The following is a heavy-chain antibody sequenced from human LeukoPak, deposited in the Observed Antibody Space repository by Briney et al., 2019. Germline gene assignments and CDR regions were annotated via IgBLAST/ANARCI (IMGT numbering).Heavy chain of an antibody. J-gene: IGHJ4*02. Sequence: SGGSLRLSCAASGFTFSNYAMSWVRQAPGKGLEWVSAIGGSGGATNYADSVKGRFSISRDNSKNTLYLQMNSLRAEDTAVYYCAKRSCSGGSCNFGYWGQGTLVTVSS. CDR2: IGGSGGAT. D-gene: IGHD2-15*01. CDR3: AKRSCSGGSCNFGY. V-gene: IGHV3-23*01. CDR1: GFTFSNYA.